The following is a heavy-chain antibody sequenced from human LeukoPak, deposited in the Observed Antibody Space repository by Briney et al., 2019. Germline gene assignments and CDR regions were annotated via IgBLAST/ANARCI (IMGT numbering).Heavy chain of an antibody. CDR2: ICSSSSYI. CDR3: ARGWLHGDY. J-gene: IGHJ4*02. CDR1: GFTFSSYS. V-gene: IGHV3-21*01. D-gene: IGHD5-24*01. Sequence: GGSLRLPCAASGFTFSSYSMNWVRQAPGKGLEWVSSICSSSSYIYYADSAKGRFTISRDNAKNSLYLQMNSLRAEDTAVYYCARGWLHGDYWGQGTLVTVSS.